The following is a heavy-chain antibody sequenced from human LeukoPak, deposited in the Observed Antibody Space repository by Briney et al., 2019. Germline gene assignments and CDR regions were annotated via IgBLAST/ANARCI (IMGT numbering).Heavy chain of an antibody. CDR1: GFIFGNYW. D-gene: IGHD3-22*01. CDR3: ARVWGYYDSSGYLGIYYYYGMDV. CDR2: INPEGTTI. J-gene: IGHJ6*02. Sequence: GGSLRLSCAASGFIFGNYWMHWVRQVPGEGLVWVSRINPEGTTISYADSVKGRFTISRDNAKNSLYLQMNSLRAEDAAVYYCARVWGYYDSSGYLGIYYYYGMDVWGQGTTVTVSS. V-gene: IGHV3-74*01.